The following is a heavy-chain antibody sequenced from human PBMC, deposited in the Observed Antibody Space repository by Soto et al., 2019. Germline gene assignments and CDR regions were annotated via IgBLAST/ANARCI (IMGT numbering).Heavy chain of an antibody. Sequence: QVQLEESGGGVVQPGRSLRLSCAASGFTFGHYAMHWVRQAPGKGLEWLAIISYDGDNEYYAGSVRGRFTISRDNSKNTLYLQTNNLRHEDTAVYYCAKDGEPVYCNSPGCSAKHFDYWGQGTLVTVSS. CDR1: GFTFGHYA. CDR3: AKDGEPVYCNSPGCSAKHFDY. V-gene: IGHV3-30*18. D-gene: IGHD2-2*01. CDR2: ISYDGDNE. J-gene: IGHJ4*02.